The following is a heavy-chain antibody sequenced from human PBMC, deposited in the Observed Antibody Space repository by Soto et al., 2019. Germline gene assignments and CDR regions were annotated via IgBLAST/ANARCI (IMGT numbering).Heavy chain of an antibody. CDR3: ARGVSGWFGDYYYYGMDV. CDR1: GGSISSYY. Sequence: PSETLSLACIVSGGSISSYYWSWIRQPPGEGLEWIGYIYYSGSTNYNPSLKSRVTISVDTSKNQFSLKLSSVTAADTAVYYCARGVSGWFGDYYYYGMDVWGQGTTVTVSS. CDR2: IYYSGST. J-gene: IGHJ6*02. D-gene: IGHD6-19*01. V-gene: IGHV4-59*01.